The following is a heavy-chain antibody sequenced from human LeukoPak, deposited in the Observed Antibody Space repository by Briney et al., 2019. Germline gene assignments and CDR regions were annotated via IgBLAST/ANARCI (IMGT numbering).Heavy chain of an antibody. CDR2: IIPIFGTA. CDR3: AREGSITMVRGVINWFDP. D-gene: IGHD3-10*01. J-gene: IGHJ5*02. V-gene: IGHV1-69*06. CDR1: GYTFTSYG. Sequence: SVKVSCKASGYTFTSYGISWVRQAPGQGLEWMGGIIPIFGTANYAQKFQGRVTITADKSTSTAYMELSSLRSEDTAVYYCAREGSITMVRGVINWFDPWGQGTLVTVSS.